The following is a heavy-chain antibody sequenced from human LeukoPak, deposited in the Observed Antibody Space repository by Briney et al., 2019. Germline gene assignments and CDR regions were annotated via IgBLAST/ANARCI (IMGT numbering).Heavy chain of an antibody. Sequence: GRSLRLSCAASGFTFSTYAMHWVRQAPGKGLEYVSAISTNGGGTYYANSVKGRFTISRDNSKNTLYLQMGSLRGDDMAVYYCARYGAGSCYDAWGQGTLVTVSS. D-gene: IGHD2-15*01. J-gene: IGHJ5*02. CDR1: GFTFSTYA. CDR3: ARYGAGSCYDA. CDR2: ISTNGGGT. V-gene: IGHV3-64*01.